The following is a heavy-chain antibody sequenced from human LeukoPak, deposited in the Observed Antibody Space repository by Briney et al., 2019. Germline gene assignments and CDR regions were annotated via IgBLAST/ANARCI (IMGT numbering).Heavy chain of an antibody. CDR2: IYPGDSDT. V-gene: IGHV5-51*01. D-gene: IGHD1-1*01. Sequence: GESLQISCKGSGYSFTTYWIGWVRPMPGKGLEWMGIIYPGDSDTKYSPSFQGQVTISADKSISTAYLQWSSLKASDAAIYYCARLSNNWSLDYWGQGTLVTVSS. CDR1: GYSFTTYW. CDR3: ARLSNNWSLDY. J-gene: IGHJ4*02.